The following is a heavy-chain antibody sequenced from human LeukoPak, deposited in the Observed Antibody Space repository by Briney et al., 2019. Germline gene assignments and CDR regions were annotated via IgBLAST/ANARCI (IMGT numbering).Heavy chain of an antibody. D-gene: IGHD6-6*01. V-gene: IGHV3-7*01. CDR1: GFIFSNYW. Sequence: GGSLRLSCAPSGFIFSNYWMSWVRQASGKGLEWVANINQDGSEKYYMDSVKGRFTISRDNAKNSLYLQMNSLRAEDTAVYYCAKARKYSSSWGSFDYWGQGTLVTVSS. J-gene: IGHJ4*02. CDR2: INQDGSEK. CDR3: AKARKYSSSWGSFDY.